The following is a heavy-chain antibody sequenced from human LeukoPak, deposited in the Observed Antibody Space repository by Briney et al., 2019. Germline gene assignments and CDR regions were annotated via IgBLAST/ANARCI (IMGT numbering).Heavy chain of an antibody. CDR1: GFTFSSYG. J-gene: IGHJ3*02. D-gene: IGHD1-26*01. CDR2: ISYDGSNK. Sequence: PGRSLRLSCAASGFTFSSYGMHWVRQAPGKGLEWVAVISYDGSNKYYADSVKGRFTIPRDNSKNTLYLQMNSLRAEDTAVYYCASDGELAPPDIWGQGTMVTVSS. V-gene: IGHV3-30*03. CDR3: ASDGELAPPDI.